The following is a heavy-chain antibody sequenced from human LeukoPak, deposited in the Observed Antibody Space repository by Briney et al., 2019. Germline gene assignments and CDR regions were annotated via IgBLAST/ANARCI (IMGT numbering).Heavy chain of an antibody. Sequence: GESLKISCAASGFTFSSYGMHWVRQAPGKGLEWVAFIRYDGSNKYYADSVKGRFTMSRDNSKNTLYLQMNSLRAEDTGVYYCAGTYYDILTGPQNWLDPWGQGTLVTVSS. CDR3: AGTYYDILTGPQNWLDP. J-gene: IGHJ5*02. D-gene: IGHD3-9*01. CDR1: GFTFSSYG. CDR2: IRYDGSNK. V-gene: IGHV3-30*02.